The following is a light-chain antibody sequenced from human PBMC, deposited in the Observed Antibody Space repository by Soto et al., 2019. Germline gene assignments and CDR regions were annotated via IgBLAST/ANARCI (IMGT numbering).Light chain of an antibody. V-gene: IGKV1-5*01. CDR3: QAYNTYRT. CDR2: DAS. CDR1: QNILIW. Sequence: DIQMTQSPSTLSASVGDRVTLTCRSSQNILIWLAWYQQKQGVAPRLLIYDASTLKSGVPSRFSGSGSRTELTLTISSLQPDDCATYYCQAYNTYRTFGQGTEVDIK. J-gene: IGKJ1*01.